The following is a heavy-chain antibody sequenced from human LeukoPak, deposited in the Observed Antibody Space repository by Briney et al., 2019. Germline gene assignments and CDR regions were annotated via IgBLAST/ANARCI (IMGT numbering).Heavy chain of an antibody. CDR2: ISWNSGSI. CDR3: AKDQRAWLVEGGSFDY. D-gene: IGHD6-19*01. J-gene: IGHJ4*02. CDR1: GFTFDDYA. Sequence: GGSLRLSCAASGFTFDDYAMHWVRQAPGKGLEWDSGISWNSGSIGYADSVKGRFTISRDNAKNSLYLQMNSLRAEDMALYYCAKDQRAWLVEGGSFDYWGQGTLVTVSS. V-gene: IGHV3-9*03.